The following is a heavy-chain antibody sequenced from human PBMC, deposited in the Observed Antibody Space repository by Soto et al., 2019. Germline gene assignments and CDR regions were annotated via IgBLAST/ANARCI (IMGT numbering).Heavy chain of an antibody. V-gene: IGHV4-59*01. CDR2: NYHSGTT. CDR3: VREAYIGYGHAIDH. CDR1: GVTIITYY. Sequence: SETLSLTYAVSGVTIITYYWSWIRQPPGKGLEWIGYNYHSGTTNYNPSLKSRVTISVDTSKNQFSLRLTSVTAADTAIYYCVREAYIGYGHAIDHWGQGTLVTAPQ. J-gene: IGHJ4*02. D-gene: IGHD5-12*01.